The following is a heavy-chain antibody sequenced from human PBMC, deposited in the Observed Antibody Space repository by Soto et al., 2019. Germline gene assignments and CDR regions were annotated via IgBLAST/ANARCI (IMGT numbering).Heavy chain of an antibody. CDR3: ARVRITVTTFRGFDY. CDR2: IWFDGSNT. Sequence: QVQLVESGGGVVQPGRSLRLSCAASGFTFSIYGMHWVRQAPGKGLEWVALIWFDGSNTYYADSVKGRFTISRDNSKNTLYLQMNSLRAEDTAVYYGARVRITVTTFRGFDYWGQGTLGTVSS. D-gene: IGHD1-20*01. V-gene: IGHV3-33*01. J-gene: IGHJ4*02. CDR1: GFTFSIYG.